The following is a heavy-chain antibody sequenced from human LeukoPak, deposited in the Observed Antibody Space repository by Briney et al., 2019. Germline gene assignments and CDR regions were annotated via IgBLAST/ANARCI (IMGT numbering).Heavy chain of an antibody. J-gene: IGHJ3*02. CDR3: ARDGLYGDNRSDAFDI. Sequence: PGGSLRLSCAASGFTFSTYSMNWVRQAPGKGLEWVSYISSISNSMYYADSVKGRFTISRDNTKNSLYLQMNSLRAEDTAVYYCARDGLYGDNRSDAFDIWGQGTMVTVSS. V-gene: IGHV3-48*04. CDR2: ISSISNSM. CDR1: GFTFSTYS. D-gene: IGHD4-17*01.